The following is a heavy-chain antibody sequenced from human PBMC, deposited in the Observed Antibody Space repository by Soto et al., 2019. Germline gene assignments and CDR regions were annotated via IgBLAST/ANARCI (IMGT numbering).Heavy chain of an antibody. J-gene: IGHJ1*01. D-gene: IGHD4-17*01. CDR3: AKDPRASTVTTYYLQH. V-gene: IGHV3-23*01. CDR2: ISGSGGST. CDR1: EFTFTDYA. Sequence: GGSLRLSCAASEFTFTDYAMSWVRQAPGKGLEWVSTISGSGGSTYYADSAKGRFTISRDNSKNTLYLQMNSLRAEDTAVYYCAKDPRASTVTTYYLQHWGQGTLVTVSS.